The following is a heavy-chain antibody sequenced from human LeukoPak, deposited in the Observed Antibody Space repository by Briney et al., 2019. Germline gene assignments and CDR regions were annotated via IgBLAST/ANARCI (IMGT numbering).Heavy chain of an antibody. V-gene: IGHV4-4*07. J-gene: IGHJ5*02. CDR1: GGSTSSYY. Sequence: SETLSLTCTVSGGSTSSYYWSWIRQPAGKGLEWIGRIYTSGSTNYNPSLKSRVTMSVDTSKNQFSLKLSSVTAADTAVYYCARSTYYYGSGSYYRGGSWFDPWGQGTLVTVSS. D-gene: IGHD3-10*01. CDR2: IYTSGST. CDR3: ARSTYYYGSGSYYRGGSWFDP.